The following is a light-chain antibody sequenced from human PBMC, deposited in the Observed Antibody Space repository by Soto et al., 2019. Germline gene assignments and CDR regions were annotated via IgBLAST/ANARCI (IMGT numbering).Light chain of an antibody. J-gene: IGKJ2*01. CDR2: DAS. Sequence: EIVLTQSPATLSLSPGERATLSCRASQSVSNYLAWCQQKPGQAPRLLIYDASNRATGIPARFSGSGSGTDFTLTISSLEPEDFAVYYCQQRSNWPPGYTFGQGTKLEIK. CDR3: QQRSNWPPGYT. CDR1: QSVSNY. V-gene: IGKV3-11*01.